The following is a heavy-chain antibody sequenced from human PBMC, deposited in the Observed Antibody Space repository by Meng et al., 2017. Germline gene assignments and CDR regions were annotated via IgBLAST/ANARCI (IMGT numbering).Heavy chain of an antibody. J-gene: IGHJ5*02. CDR1: GYTFTSYG. V-gene: IGHV1-18*01. D-gene: IGHD1-26*01. Sequence: VPLVQSEAAVTKPGASVKVSCKASGYTFTSYGIRWVRQAPGLGLDWMRWISTYNGNTDYAQKLQGRVTMTTDTSTSTAYMELRSLRSDDTAVYYCASSSSGSYYWWFDPWGQGTLVTVSS. CDR2: ISTYNGNT. CDR3: ASSSSGSYYWWFDP.